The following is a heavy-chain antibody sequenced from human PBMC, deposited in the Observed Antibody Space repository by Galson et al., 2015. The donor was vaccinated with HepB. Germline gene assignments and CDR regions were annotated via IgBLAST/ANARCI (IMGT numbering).Heavy chain of an antibody. V-gene: IGHV1-18*01. CDR2: ISAYNGNT. Sequence: SVKVSCKASGYTFTSYGISWVRQAPGQGLEWMGWISAYNGNTNYAQKLQGRVTMTTDTSTSTAYMEPRSLRSDDTAVYYCARVRPRDYYYDSTLHVDYFDYGGQGTLVTVSS. D-gene: IGHD3-22*01. CDR1: GYTFTSYG. J-gene: IGHJ4*02. CDR3: ARVRPRDYYYDSTLHVDYFDY.